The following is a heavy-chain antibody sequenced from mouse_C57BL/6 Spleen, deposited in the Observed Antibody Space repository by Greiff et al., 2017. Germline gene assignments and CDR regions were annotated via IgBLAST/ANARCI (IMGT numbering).Heavy chain of an antibody. D-gene: IGHD2-4*01. CDR3: ASDYYDSMDY. CDR2: INPNNGGT. CDR1: GYTFTDYY. J-gene: IGHJ4*01. Sequence: EVQLQQSGPELVKPGASVKISCKASGYTFTDYYMNWVKQSHGKSLEWIGDINPNNGGTSYNQKFKGKATLTVDKSSSTAYMELRSLTSEDSAVYYCASDYYDSMDYWGQGTSVTVSS. V-gene: IGHV1-26*01.